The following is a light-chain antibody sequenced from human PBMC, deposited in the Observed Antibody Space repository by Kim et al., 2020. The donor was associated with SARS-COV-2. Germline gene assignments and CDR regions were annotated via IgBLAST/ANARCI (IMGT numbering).Light chain of an antibody. V-gene: IGLV3-1*01. CDR1: KLGDKY. J-gene: IGLJ2*01. CDR2: QDS. CDR3: QAWDSSTAV. Sequence: SYELTQPPSVSVSPGQTASITCSGDKLGDKYACWYQQKPGQSPVLVTYQDSKRPSGIPERFSGSNSGNTATLTIRGTQAMDEADYYCQAWDSSTAVFGGG.